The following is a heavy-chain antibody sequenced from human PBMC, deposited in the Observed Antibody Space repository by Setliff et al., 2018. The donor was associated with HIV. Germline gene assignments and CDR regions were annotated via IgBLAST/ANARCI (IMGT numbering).Heavy chain of an antibody. J-gene: IGHJ4*02. CDR3: ARLSPQYSGYDSGAFGY. V-gene: IGHV4-38-2*01. CDR1: GYSISSGYY. Sequence: SETLSLTCAVSGYSISSGYYWGWIRQPPGKGLEWIGSIYHSGSTYYNPSLKSRVTISVDTSKNQFSLKLSSVTAADTAVYYCARLSPQYSGYDSGAFGYWGQGTLVTVSS. CDR2: IYHSGST. D-gene: IGHD5-12*01.